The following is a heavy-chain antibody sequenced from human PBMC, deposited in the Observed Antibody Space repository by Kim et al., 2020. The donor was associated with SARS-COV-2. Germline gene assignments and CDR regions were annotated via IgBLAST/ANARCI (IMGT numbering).Heavy chain of an antibody. Sequence: SETLSLTCTVSGGSISSYYWSWIRQPPGKGLEWIGYIYYSGSTNYNPSLKSRVTISVDTSKNQFSLKLSSVTAADTAVYYCARPYYYGSGSLEESYAFDIWGQGTMVTVSS. CDR3: ARPYYYGSGSLEESYAFDI. V-gene: IGHV4-59*01. J-gene: IGHJ3*02. D-gene: IGHD3-10*01. CDR2: IYYSGST. CDR1: GGSISSYY.